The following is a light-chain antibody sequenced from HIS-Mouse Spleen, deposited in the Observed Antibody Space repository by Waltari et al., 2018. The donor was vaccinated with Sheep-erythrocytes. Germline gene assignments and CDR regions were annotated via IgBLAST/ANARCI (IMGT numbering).Light chain of an antibody. CDR1: QSVSSN. CDR2: GAF. J-gene: IGKJ2*02. V-gene: IGKV3-15*01. CDR3: QQYNNWPPGT. Sequence: EIVMTQSPATLSVSPGERATLSCRASQSVSSNLAWYQQKPVQAPRLLIYGAFTRATGIPARFSGSGSGTEFTLTISSMQSEDFAVYYCQQYNNWPPGTFGQGTKLEIK.